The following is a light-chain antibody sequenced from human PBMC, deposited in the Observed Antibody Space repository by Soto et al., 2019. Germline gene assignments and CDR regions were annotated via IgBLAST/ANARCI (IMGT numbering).Light chain of an antibody. CDR3: QQYDNSPLT. J-gene: IGKJ4*01. Sequence: EIVLTQSPGTLSLSPGDRATLSCRASQSVSSSYLAWYQQKPGQAPRLLIYGASNRATGIPDRFSGSGSGTDFTLTISRLKPEDFAVYYCQQYDNSPLTFGGGTKVKIK. CDR2: GAS. V-gene: IGKV3-20*01. CDR1: QSVSSSY.